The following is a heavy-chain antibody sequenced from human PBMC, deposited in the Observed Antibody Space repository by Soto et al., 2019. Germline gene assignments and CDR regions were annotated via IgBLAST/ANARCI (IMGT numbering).Heavy chain of an antibody. CDR2: IYYSGST. CDR3: ARGLRNAEDIVVVPDVIYWFDP. CDR1: GGSISSGGYY. J-gene: IGHJ5*02. D-gene: IGHD2-2*01. V-gene: IGHV4-31*03. Sequence: PSETLSLTCTVSGGSISSGGYYWSWIRQHPGKGLEWIGYIYYSGSTYYNPSLKSRVTISVDTSKNQFSLKLSSVPVADTVVYYCARGLRNAEDIVVVPDVIYWFDPWGQGTLVTVSS.